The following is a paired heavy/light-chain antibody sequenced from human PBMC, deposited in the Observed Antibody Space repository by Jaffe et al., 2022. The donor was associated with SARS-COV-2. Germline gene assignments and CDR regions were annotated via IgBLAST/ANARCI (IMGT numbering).Light chain of an antibody. CDR2: WAS. V-gene: IGKV4-1*01. J-gene: IGKJ1*01. CDR1: QSVFYSPNNKSY. CDR3: QQYYNTPPA. Sequence: DIVMTQSPDSLAVSLGERATINCKSSQSVFYSPNNKSYLAWYQQKPGQPPKLLISWASTRESGVPDRFSGSGSGTDFTLTISSLQAEDVAVYYCQQYYNTPPAFGQGTKVEIK.
Heavy chain of an antibody. CDR1: GYTFTGYA. V-gene: IGHV1-3*01. CDR2: INAVNGNT. D-gene: IGHD2-21*01. Sequence: QVQLVQSGAEVKKPGASVKISCRASGYTFTGYAIHWLRQAPGQGLEWMGWINAVNGNTKYSQSFQGRVTFTRDTSASIVYLELSSLRSEDTAVYYCARLGSEMVVIYYLDYWGQGALVTVSS. CDR3: ARLGSEMVVIYYLDY. J-gene: IGHJ4*02.